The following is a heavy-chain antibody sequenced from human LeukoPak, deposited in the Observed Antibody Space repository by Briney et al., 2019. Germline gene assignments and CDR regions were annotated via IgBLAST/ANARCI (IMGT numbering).Heavy chain of an antibody. CDR2: ISSSSDTI. J-gene: IGHJ4*02. CDR3: ARDTRGESDY. D-gene: IGHD2-2*01. CDR1: GFSFSNS. V-gene: IGHV3-48*04. Sequence: GGSLRLSCAVSGFSFSNSMNWVRQAPGKGLEWVSYISSSSDTIYYADSVKGRFTISRDNAKNSLYLQMNSLRAEDTAVYYCARDTRGESDYWGQGTLVTVSS.